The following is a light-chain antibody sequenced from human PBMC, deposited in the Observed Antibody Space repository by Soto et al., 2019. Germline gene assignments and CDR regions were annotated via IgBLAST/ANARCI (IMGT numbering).Light chain of an antibody. Sequence: DIQMTQSPSTLSASVGDRVTITCRASQSLNNGLAWYQQKPGKAPNLLIYDASTLERGVPSRFSGTGSGTEFTLTISSLQPDDFATYYCQQYHRSSITLGQGTRPEIK. CDR1: QSLNNG. CDR3: QQYHRSSIT. CDR2: DAS. J-gene: IGKJ5*01. V-gene: IGKV1-5*01.